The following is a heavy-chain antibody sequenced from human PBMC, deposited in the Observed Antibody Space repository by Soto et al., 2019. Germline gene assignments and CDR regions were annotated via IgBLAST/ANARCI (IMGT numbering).Heavy chain of an antibody. V-gene: IGHV4-59*01. CDR2: IYYSGST. Sequence: PSETLSLTCTVSGGSISSYYWSWIRQPPGKGLEWIGYIYYSGSTNYNPSLKSRVTISVDTSKNQFSLKLSSVTAADTAVYYCARGAQQQLVYGYCGMDVWGQGTTVTVSS. D-gene: IGHD6-13*01. CDR3: ARGAQQQLVYGYCGMDV. J-gene: IGHJ6*02. CDR1: GGSISSYY.